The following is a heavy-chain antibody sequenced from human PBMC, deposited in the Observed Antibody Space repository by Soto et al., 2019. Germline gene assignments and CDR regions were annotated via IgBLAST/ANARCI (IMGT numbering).Heavy chain of an antibody. Sequence: QALLVQSGAEVKKPGSSVRVSCKASGGTFSTYLISWVRQAPGQGLVWMGGTIPIFGSTNYAQRFQGRVTITADESTSTAYMDLSSLRPEDTDVYYCARRGVQRKDAFDIWSQGTMVTVSS. CDR1: GGTFSTYL. J-gene: IGHJ3*02. V-gene: IGHV1-69*01. CDR2: TIPIFGST. CDR3: ARRGVQRKDAFDI. D-gene: IGHD6-25*01.